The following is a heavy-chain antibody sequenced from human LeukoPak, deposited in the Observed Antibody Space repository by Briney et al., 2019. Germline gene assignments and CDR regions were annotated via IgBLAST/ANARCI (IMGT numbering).Heavy chain of an antibody. J-gene: IGHJ4*02. CDR1: GASISSTTNW. Sequence: SETLSLTCAVSGASISSTTNWWSRLRQPPGKGLECIGEIHQSGSTNYNPSLKGRFTISVDKPKNQFSLKMTSVTAADTAVYYCARGLVDTGRSRFDYWGQGTLVTVSS. CDR3: ARGLVDTGRSRFDY. CDR2: IHQSGST. D-gene: IGHD5-12*01. V-gene: IGHV4-4*02.